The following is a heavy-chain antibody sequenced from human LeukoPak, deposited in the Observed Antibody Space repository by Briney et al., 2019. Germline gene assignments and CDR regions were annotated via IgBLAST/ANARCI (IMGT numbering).Heavy chain of an antibody. V-gene: IGHV3-33*01. D-gene: IGHD3-22*01. CDR1: GFTFSSYG. Sequence: GGSLGLSCAASGFTFSSYGMHWVRQAPGKGLEWVAVIRYDGSNKYYADSVKGRFTISRDNSKNTLYLQMNSLRAEDTAVYYCARDLGQYYDTSDNWFDPWGQGTLVTVSS. CDR3: ARDLGQYYDTSDNWFDP. J-gene: IGHJ5*02. CDR2: IRYDGSNK.